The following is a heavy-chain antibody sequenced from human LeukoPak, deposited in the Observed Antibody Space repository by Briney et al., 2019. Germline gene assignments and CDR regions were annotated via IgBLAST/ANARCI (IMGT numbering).Heavy chain of an antibody. CDR1: GGTFSSYA. J-gene: IGHJ3*02. D-gene: IGHD2-8*01. CDR2: IIPTFGTA. CDR3: ARGVVLMVYANCPDDAFDI. Sequence: SVKVSCKASGGTFSSYAISWVRQAPGQGLERMGGIIPTFGTANYAQKFQGRVTITADESTSTAYMELSSLRSEDTAVYYCARGVVLMVYANCPDDAFDIWGQGTMVTVSS. V-gene: IGHV1-69*01.